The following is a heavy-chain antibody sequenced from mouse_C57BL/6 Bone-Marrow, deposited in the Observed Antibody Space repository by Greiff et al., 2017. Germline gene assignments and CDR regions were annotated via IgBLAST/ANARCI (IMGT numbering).Heavy chain of an antibody. D-gene: IGHD1-1*01. Sequence: VQLVESGPGLVAPSQSLSITCTVSGFSLTSYGVHWVRQPPGKGLEWLVVIWSDGSTTYNSALKSRLSISKHNSKSQVFLKMNSLQTDDTAMYYCARHHYYGSSSYAMDYWGQGTSVTVSS. V-gene: IGHV2-6-1*01. CDR2: IWSDGST. J-gene: IGHJ4*01. CDR3: ARHHYYGSSSYAMDY. CDR1: GFSLTSYG.